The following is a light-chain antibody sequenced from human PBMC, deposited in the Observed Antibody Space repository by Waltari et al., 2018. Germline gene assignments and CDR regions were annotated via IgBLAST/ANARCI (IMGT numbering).Light chain of an antibody. CDR3: QNHERLPAT. CDR1: QSLGRY. J-gene: IGKJ1*01. V-gene: IGKV3-20*01. Sequence: EIVLPQSPGTLSLSPGERATLSCRASQSLGRYLAWYQQKPAQAPRLLIYGASSRATGIPDRFSCSGSGTDFSLTISRLEPEDFAVYYCQNHERLPATFGQGTKVEIK. CDR2: GAS.